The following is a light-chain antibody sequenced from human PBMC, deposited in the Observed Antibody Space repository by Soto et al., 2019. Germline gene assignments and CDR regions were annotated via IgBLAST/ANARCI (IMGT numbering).Light chain of an antibody. CDR1: SSNIGSNT. Sequence: QSVLTQPPSASGTPGQRVTISCSGSSSNIGSNTVNWYQQLPGTAPKLLIYSNNQRPSGVPDRFSGSKSGTSASLAISGLKCEDEADYYCAEWDNSLNGYVFGPGTKLTVL. CDR2: SNN. J-gene: IGLJ1*01. V-gene: IGLV1-44*01. CDR3: AEWDNSLNGYV.